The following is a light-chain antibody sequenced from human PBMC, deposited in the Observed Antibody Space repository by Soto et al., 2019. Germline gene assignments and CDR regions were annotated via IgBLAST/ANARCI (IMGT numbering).Light chain of an antibody. CDR2: DVN. CDR1: STDVDGYDY. CDR3: SSYTSSAPFYV. J-gene: IGLJ1*01. V-gene: IGLV2-14*03. Sequence: QSALTQPASVSGSPGQSITISCTGASTDVDGYDYVSWYQQHPGQAPKLMIYDVNNRPSGVSYRFSGSKSGDTASLTISGLQAEDDADYYGSSYTSSAPFYVFGTGTKVTVL.